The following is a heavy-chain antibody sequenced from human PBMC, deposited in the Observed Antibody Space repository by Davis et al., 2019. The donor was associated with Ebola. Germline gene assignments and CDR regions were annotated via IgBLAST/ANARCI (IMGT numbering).Heavy chain of an antibody. Sequence: MPSETLSLTCAVSGGSISSGGYSWSWIRQPPGKGLEWIGYIYHSGSTYYNPSLKSRVTISVDRSKNQFSLKLSSVTAADTAVYYCARGSVRELHGTDVWGQGTTVTVSS. J-gene: IGHJ6*02. CDR3: ARGSVRELHGTDV. D-gene: IGHD3-10*01. CDR1: GGSISSGGYS. CDR2: IYHSGST. V-gene: IGHV4-30-2*01.